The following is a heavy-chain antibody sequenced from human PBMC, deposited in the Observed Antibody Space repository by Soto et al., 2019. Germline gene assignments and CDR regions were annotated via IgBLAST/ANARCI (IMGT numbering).Heavy chain of an antibody. CDR1: GYSFTSYW. D-gene: IGHD1-26*01. J-gene: IGHJ3*02. Sequence: GESLKISCKGSGYSFTSYWIGWVRQMPGKGLEWMGIIYPGDSGTRYSPSFQGQVTISADKSISTAYLQWSSLKASDTAMYYCTRPPPSGSYGAGAFDIWGQGTMVTVSS. V-gene: IGHV5-51*01. CDR3: TRPPPSGSYGAGAFDI. CDR2: IYPGDSGT.